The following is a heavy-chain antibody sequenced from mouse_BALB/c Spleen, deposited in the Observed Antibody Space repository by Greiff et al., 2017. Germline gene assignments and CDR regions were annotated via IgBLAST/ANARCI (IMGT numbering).Heavy chain of an antibody. CDR1: GFTFSSYA. D-gene: IGHD1-2*01. CDR3: ARTTAFAY. V-gene: IGHV5-6-5*01. J-gene: IGHJ3*01. Sequence: EVQRVESGGGLVKPGGSLKLSCAASGFTFSSYAMSWVRQTPEKRLEWVASISSGGSTYYPDSVKGRFTISRDNARNILYLQMSSLRSEDTAMYYCARTTAFAYWGQGTLVTVSA. CDR2: ISSGGST.